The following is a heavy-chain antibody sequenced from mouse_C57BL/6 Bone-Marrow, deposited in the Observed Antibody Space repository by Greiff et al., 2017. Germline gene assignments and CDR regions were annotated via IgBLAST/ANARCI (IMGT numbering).Heavy chain of an antibody. CDR3: ARIYGSSYYAMDY. Sequence: QVQLKESGPGILQPSQTLSLTCSFSGFSLSTLGMGVGWIRQPSGKGLEWLAHIWWADGKSSNPALKCRLTISKDTSKNQVFLKIANVDTADTATYYCARIYGSSYYAMDYWGQGTSVTVSS. V-gene: IGHV8-8*01. J-gene: IGHJ4*01. D-gene: IGHD1-1*01. CDR1: GFSLSTLGMG. CDR2: IWWADGK.